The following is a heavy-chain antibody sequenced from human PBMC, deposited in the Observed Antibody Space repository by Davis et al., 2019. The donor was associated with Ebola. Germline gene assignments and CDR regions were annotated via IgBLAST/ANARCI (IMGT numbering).Heavy chain of an antibody. CDR1: AYSISSGYY. D-gene: IGHD1-1*01. Sequence: MPSETLSLTCTVSAYSISSGYYWGWIRQPPGKGLEWIGSIYHSGSTYYNPSLKSRVTISVDTSKNQFSLNLSSVTAADTAVYYCARANWNDWFDPWGQGTLVTVSS. V-gene: IGHV4-38-2*02. CDR2: IYHSGST. J-gene: IGHJ5*02. CDR3: ARANWNDWFDP.